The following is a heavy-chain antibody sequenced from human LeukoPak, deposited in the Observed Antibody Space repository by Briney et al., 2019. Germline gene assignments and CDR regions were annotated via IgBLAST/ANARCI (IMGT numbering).Heavy chain of an antibody. V-gene: IGHV4-59*11. CDR2: IYYSEST. J-gene: IGHJ6*03. CDR1: GGSISSHH. CDR3: ARVVNPYYYYYYMDV. Sequence: SETLSLTCTVSGGSISSHHWSWIRQPPGKGLEWIGYIYYSESTNFNPSLKSRVTISVDTSKNQSSLKVSSVTAADTAVYYCARVVNPYYYYYYMDVWGKGTTVTVSS.